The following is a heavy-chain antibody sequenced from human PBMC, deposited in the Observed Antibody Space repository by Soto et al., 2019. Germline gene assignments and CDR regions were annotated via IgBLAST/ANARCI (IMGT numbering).Heavy chain of an antibody. CDR2: ISYDGSNK. V-gene: IGHV3-30*18. CDR1: GFTFSSYG. Sequence: GGSLRLSCAASGFTFSSYGMHWVRQAPGKGLEWVAVISYDGSNKYYADSVKGRFTISRDNSKNTLYLQMNSLRAEDTAVYYCAKEGRLLSGQVVYSSSWYGVDYWGQGTLVTVSS. J-gene: IGHJ4*02. CDR3: AKEGRLLSGQVVYSSSWYGVDY. D-gene: IGHD6-13*01.